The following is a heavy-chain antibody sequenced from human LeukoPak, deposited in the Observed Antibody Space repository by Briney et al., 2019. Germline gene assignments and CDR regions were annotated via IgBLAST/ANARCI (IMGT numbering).Heavy chain of an antibody. CDR1: GLTLSNYG. V-gene: IGHV3-23*01. D-gene: IGHD3-22*01. J-gene: IGHJ4*02. CDR3: AKRGVVIRVILVGFHKEAYYFDS. Sequence: GGSLRLSCAVSGLTLSNYGMSWVRQAPGKGLEWVAGISDSGGSTKYADSVKGRFTISRDNRKNTLYLQTNSLRVEDTAVYFCAKRGVVIRVILVGFHKEAYYFDSWGQGALVAVSS. CDR2: ISDSGGST.